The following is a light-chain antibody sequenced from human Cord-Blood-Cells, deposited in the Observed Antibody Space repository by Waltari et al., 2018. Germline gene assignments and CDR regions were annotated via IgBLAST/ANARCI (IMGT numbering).Light chain of an antibody. J-gene: IGLJ2*01. V-gene: IGLV2-14*01. CDR3: SSYTSSSTLV. Sequence: QSALTQPASVSGSPGQSITISCTGTSSDVGGYNYVSWYQQHPGKAPKLMIYDVSNPAPGGSNSLLGSKSGNTASPTISGVQAGGEADYYCSSYTSSSTLVFGGGTKLTVL. CDR1: SSDVGGYNY. CDR2: DVS.